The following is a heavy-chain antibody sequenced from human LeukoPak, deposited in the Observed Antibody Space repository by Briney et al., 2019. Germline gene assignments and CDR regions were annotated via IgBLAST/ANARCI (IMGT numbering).Heavy chain of an antibody. Sequence: GGSLRLSCAASGFTFSSYNMNWVRQAPGKGLEWVAFIRYDGSNKYYADSVKGRFTISRDNSKNTLYLQMNSLRAEDTAVYYCAKGVVPAAIYYYYYMDVWGKGTTVTVSS. V-gene: IGHV3-30*02. D-gene: IGHD2-2*01. CDR2: IRYDGSNK. CDR3: AKGVVPAAIYYYYYMDV. J-gene: IGHJ6*03. CDR1: GFTFSSYN.